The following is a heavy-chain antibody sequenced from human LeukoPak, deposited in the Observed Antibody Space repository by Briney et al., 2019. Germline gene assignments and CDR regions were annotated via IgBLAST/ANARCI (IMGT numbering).Heavy chain of an antibody. J-gene: IGHJ6*03. Sequence: GASVKVSCKASGGTFSSYAISWVRQAPGQGLEWMGGIIPIFGTANYAQKFQGRVTITADESTSTAYMELSSLRSEDTAVYYCAMSDPAQQLDYYYYYMDVWGKGTTVTISS. CDR1: GGTFSSYA. CDR3: AMSDPAQQLDYYYYYMDV. V-gene: IGHV1-69*13. D-gene: IGHD6-13*01. CDR2: IIPIFGTA.